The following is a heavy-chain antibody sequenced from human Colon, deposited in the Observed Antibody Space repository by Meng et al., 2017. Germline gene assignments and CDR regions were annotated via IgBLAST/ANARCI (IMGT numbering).Heavy chain of an antibody. CDR2: IYYSGST. CDR1: GGSVSSGDYY. V-gene: IGHV4-30-4*01. CDR3: ARDRKHYGERGWFDP. Sequence: QVQSQESGPGLVRPLETLSLTCTVSGGSVSSGDYYWSWIRQPPGKGLEWIGYIYYSGSTYSNASLKSRVTISIDRSKNQFSLKLSSVTAADTAVYYCARDRKHYGERGWFDPWGQGTLVTVSS. J-gene: IGHJ5*02. D-gene: IGHD4-17*01.